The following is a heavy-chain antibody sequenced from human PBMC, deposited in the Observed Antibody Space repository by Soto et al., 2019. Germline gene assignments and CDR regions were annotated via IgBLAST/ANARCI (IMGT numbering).Heavy chain of an antibody. CDR3: ARLPRDCNKTSCYYADH. J-gene: IGHJ4*02. CDR1: GYDFNTNC. D-gene: IGHD3-3*01. V-gene: IGHV5-51*01. CDR2: MYPGDSDT. Sequence: PGESLKISCSGSGYDFNTNCFGLVRQLPGRGLEWVGIMYPGDSDTRYNPSLQGHVTLSVDVTVSTAFLQWRSLETSDTGMYFCARLPRDCNKTSCYYADHWGQGTQVTVSS.